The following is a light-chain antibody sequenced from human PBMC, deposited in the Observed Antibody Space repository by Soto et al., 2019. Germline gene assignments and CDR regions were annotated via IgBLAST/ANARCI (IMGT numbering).Light chain of an antibody. CDR3: QSADSSGTYV. V-gene: IGLV3-25*03. Sequence: SYELTQPPSVSVSPGQTARITCSGDALPKQYAYWYQQKPGQAPVLVIYKDSERPSGIPERFSGSSSGTTVTLTISGVQAEDKADYYCQSADSSGTYVFGTGTKLTVL. J-gene: IGLJ1*01. CDR1: ALPKQY. CDR2: KDS.